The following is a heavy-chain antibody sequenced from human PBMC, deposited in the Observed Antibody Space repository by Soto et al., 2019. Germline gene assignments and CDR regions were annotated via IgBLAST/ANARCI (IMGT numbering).Heavy chain of an antibody. V-gene: IGHV3-30*18. Sequence: LRLSCAASGFTFSSYGMHWVRQAPGKGLEWVAVISYDGGNKYSADSVKGRFTISRDNFKNTLYLQMNSLRAEDTAVYYCAKDSGRGSADYYFYYWGQGTLVTVSS. CDR1: GFTFSSYG. CDR3: AKDSGRGSADYYFYY. CDR2: ISYDGGNK. J-gene: IGHJ4*02. D-gene: IGHD3-10*01.